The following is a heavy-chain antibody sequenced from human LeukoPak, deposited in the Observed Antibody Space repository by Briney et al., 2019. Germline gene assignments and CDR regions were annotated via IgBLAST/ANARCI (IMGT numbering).Heavy chain of an antibody. CDR1: GYTFTIYY. Sequence: ASVKVSCKASGYTFTIYYIHWVRQAPGQGLEWMGIINPSGGSTSYAQKFQGRVTMTRDMSTSTVYMELSSLRSEDTAVYYCATYSSSPHRGYYYMDVWGKGTTVTVSS. CDR2: INPSGGST. D-gene: IGHD6-6*01. CDR3: ATYSSSPHRGYYYMDV. V-gene: IGHV1-46*01. J-gene: IGHJ6*03.